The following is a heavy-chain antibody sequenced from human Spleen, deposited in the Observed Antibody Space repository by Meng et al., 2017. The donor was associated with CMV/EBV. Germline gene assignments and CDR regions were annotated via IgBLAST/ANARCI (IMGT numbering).Heavy chain of an antibody. V-gene: IGHV3-23*01. J-gene: IGHJ3*02. Sequence: GESLKISCAASGFTFSSYAMSWVRQAPGKGLEWVSAISGSGGSTYYADSVKGRFTISRDNSKNTLYLQMNSLRAEDTAVYYCARERRGAFDIWGQGTMVTVSS. CDR2: ISGSGGST. CDR3: ARERRGAFDI. CDR1: GFTFSSYA.